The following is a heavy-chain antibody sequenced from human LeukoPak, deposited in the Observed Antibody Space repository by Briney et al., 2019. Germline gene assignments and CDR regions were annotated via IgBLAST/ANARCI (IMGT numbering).Heavy chain of an antibody. CDR1: GYTLNELS. V-gene: IGHV1-24*01. CDR2: FDPEYGET. CDR3: APLDFWVPST. Sequence: ASVTVSCRVSGYTLNELSIHWVRQAAGKGLEWMGGFDPEYGETVYAQKFQGRVTMAEDTSTDTACMELSSLRSEDTAVYSCAPLDFWVPSTWGQGTLVTVSS. D-gene: IGHD3-16*01. J-gene: IGHJ5*02.